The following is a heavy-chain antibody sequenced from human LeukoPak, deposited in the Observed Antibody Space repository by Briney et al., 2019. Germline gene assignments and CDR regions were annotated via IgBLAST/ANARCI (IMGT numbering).Heavy chain of an antibody. D-gene: IGHD2-15*01. CDR1: GGSISNKY. J-gene: IGHJ6*03. Sequence: SETLSLTCTVSGGSISNKYWSWIRQPPGKGLEWIGYIYYSGSTNYNPSLKSRVTISVDTSKNQFSLKLSSVTAADTAVYYCARLLAATPGYYYYYMDVWGKGTTVTISS. V-gene: IGHV4-59*12. CDR2: IYYSGST. CDR3: ARLLAATPGYYYYYMDV.